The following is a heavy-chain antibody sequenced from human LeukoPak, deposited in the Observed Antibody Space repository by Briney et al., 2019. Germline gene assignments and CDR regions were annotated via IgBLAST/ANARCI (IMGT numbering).Heavy chain of an antibody. D-gene: IGHD3-3*01. CDR3: AREWYYDFWSGYPGALQFDP. Sequence: GGSLRLSRAASGFTFSSYSMNWVRHAPGKGLEWVSYISSCSSTIYYADSVKGRFTISRDNAKNSLHLQMNSLRAEDTAVYYCAREWYYDFWSGYPGALQFDPWGQGTLVTVSS. CDR2: ISSCSSTI. J-gene: IGHJ5*02. CDR1: GFTFSSYS. V-gene: IGHV3-48*01.